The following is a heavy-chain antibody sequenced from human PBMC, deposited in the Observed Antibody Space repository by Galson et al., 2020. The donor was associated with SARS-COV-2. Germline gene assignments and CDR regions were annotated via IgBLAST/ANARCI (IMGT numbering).Heavy chain of an antibody. Sequence: ASVKVSCKACGYTFTDYYMHWVRQAPGQGLEWMGWINPNSGGTNYAQKFQGRVTMIRDTSISTVYMELSRLRSDDTAVYYCARESGYIAAAGASKVDYWGQGTPVTVSS. CDR2: INPNSGGT. V-gene: IGHV1-2*02. J-gene: IGHJ4*02. D-gene: IGHD6-13*01. CDR3: ARESGYIAAAGASKVDY. CDR1: GYTFTDYY.